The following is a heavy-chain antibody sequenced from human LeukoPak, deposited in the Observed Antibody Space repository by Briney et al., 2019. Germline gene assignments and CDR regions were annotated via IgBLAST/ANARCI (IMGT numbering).Heavy chain of an antibody. D-gene: IGHD6-13*01. CDR2: IKQDGSEK. V-gene: IGHV3-7*01. Sequence: GGSLRLSCAASGFTFSSYWMSWVRQAPGKGLEWVANIKQDGSEKYYVDSVKGRFTISRDNAKNALYLQMNSLRDEDTALYYCATSAAGFDYWGQGTLVTVSS. CDR1: GFTFSSYW. J-gene: IGHJ4*02. CDR3: ATSAAGFDY.